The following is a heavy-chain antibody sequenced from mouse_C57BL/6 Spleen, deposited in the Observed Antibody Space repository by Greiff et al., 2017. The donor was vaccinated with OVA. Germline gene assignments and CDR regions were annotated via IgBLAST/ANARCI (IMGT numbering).Heavy chain of an antibody. J-gene: IGHJ4*01. Sequence: QVQLQQPGAELVKPGASVKMSCKASGYTFTSYWITWVKQTPGQGLEWIGDIYPGSGSTNYNEKFKSKATLTVDTSSSTAYMQLSSLTSEDSAVYYCARGNDYDEAMDYWGQGTSVTVSS. CDR2: IYPGSGST. D-gene: IGHD2-4*01. V-gene: IGHV1-55*01. CDR3: ARGNDYDEAMDY. CDR1: GYTFTSYW.